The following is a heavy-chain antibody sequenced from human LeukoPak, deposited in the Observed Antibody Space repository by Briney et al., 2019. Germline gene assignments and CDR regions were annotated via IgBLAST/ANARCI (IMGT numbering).Heavy chain of an antibody. Sequence: KPSETLSLTCAVYGGSFSGYYWSWIRQPPGKGLEWIGEIYHSGSTNYNPSLKSRVTISVDKSKNQFSLKLSSVTAADTAVYYCARATEGSLAHPFDYWGQGTLVTVSS. J-gene: IGHJ4*02. D-gene: IGHD3-10*01. V-gene: IGHV4-34*01. CDR1: GGSFSGYY. CDR3: ARATEGSLAHPFDY. CDR2: IYHSGST.